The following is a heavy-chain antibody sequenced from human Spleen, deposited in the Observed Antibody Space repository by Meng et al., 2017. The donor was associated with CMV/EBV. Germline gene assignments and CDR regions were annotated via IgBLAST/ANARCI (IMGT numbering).Heavy chain of an antibody. D-gene: IGHD3-3*01. V-gene: IGHV1-18*01. CDR2: ISTYSGNT. J-gene: IGHJ4*02. CDR3: ARVPRVVLEWFPPDY. CDR1: GYTFTNYD. Sequence: ASVKVSCKASGYTFTNYDISWVRQAPGQGLEWIGWISTYSGNTNYAQKLQGRDTMTTDTSTSTAYMDLKSLRPDDTAVYYFARVPRVVLEWFPPDYWGQGTLVTVSS.